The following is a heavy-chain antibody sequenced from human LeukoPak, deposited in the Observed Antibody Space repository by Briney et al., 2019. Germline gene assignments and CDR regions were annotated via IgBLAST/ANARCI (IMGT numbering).Heavy chain of an antibody. D-gene: IGHD3-22*01. J-gene: IGHJ4*02. CDR1: GFTFSGYG. V-gene: IGHV3-33*01. Sequence: TGGSLRLSCSASGFTFSGYGMHWVRRAPGKGLEWVAVIWYDGSNKYYADSVKGRFTISRDNSKNTLYLQMNSLRADDTAVYYCARDSGGGPDTSGYSGYWGQGTLVTVSS. CDR3: ARDSGGGPDTSGYSGY. CDR2: IWYDGSNK.